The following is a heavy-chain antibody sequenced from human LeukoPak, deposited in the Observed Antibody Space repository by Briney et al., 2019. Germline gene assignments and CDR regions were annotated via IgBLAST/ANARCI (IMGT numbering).Heavy chain of an antibody. CDR3: AKAAGVADSSGYYYSPELLLDV. CDR2: ISGSGDRT. Sequence: PGGSLRLSCAASGFTFSSYAMTWVRQVPGKGLEWVCAISGSGDRTYYADSVKGRFTISRDNSKKRLYLQMNSLRAEDTAIYHCAKAAGVADSSGYYYSPELLLDVRGQGTTVTVSS. CDR1: GFTFSSYA. D-gene: IGHD3-22*01. J-gene: IGHJ6*02. V-gene: IGHV3-23*01.